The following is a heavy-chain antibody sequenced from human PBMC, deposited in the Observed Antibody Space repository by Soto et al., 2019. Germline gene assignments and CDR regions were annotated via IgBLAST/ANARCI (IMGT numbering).Heavy chain of an antibody. J-gene: IGHJ3*02. D-gene: IGHD6-19*01. CDR1: GYTFTSYA. CDR3: ARGGHTSGWHLDDSFDI. V-gene: IGHV1-3*01. Sequence: GASVKVSCKASGYTFTSYAMHWVRQAPGQRLEWMGWINAGNGNTKYSQKFQGRVTITRDTSASTAYMELSSLRSEDTAVYYCARGGHTSGWHLDDSFDIWGQGTMVTVSS. CDR2: INAGNGNT.